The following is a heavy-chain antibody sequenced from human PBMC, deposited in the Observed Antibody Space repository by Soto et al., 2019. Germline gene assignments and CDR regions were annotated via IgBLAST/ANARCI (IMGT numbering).Heavy chain of an antibody. CDR2: ISGSGGST. Sequence: GGSLRLSCAASGFTFSSYAVSWVRQAPGKGLEWVSAISGSGGSTYYADSVKGRFTISRDNSKNTLYLQMNSLRAEDTAVYYCAKEGTELHDYYGSGSSQGHYYYYYYGMDVWGQGTTVTVSS. CDR1: GFTFSSYA. D-gene: IGHD3-10*01. J-gene: IGHJ6*02. V-gene: IGHV3-23*01. CDR3: AKEGTELHDYYGSGSSQGHYYYYYYGMDV.